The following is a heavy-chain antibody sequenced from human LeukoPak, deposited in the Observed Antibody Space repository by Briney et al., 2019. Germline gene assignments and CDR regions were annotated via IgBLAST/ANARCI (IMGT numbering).Heavy chain of an antibody. V-gene: IGHV3-15*01. CDR2: IKRKTDGGTT. J-gene: IGHJ6*02. D-gene: IGHD1-14*01. CDR3: STDNLGAYYNDGMDV. Sequence: GGSLRLSCAASGFTFSNAWMSWVRQAPGKGLEWVGRIKRKTDGGTTDYAAPVKGRFSMSRDDSKNTLYLQMNSLKTEDTAVYYCSTDNLGAYYNDGMDVWGQGTTVTVS. CDR1: GFTFSNAW.